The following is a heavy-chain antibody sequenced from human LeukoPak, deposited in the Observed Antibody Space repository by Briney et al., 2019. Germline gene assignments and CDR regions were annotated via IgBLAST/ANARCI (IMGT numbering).Heavy chain of an antibody. D-gene: IGHD4-23*01. CDR2: VSHSGSS. CDR3: ARGIFYGGRNQYIWFDL. Sequence: SETRSLTCAVYGGPFRGFFWSWIRQAPGKGLEWIGEVSHSGSSNYNPSLRSRISISLDTSKSQFSLKLTSVTAADSAVYYCARGIFYGGRNQYIWFDLWGQGTLVTVSS. V-gene: IGHV4-34*01. CDR1: GGPFRGFF. J-gene: IGHJ5*02.